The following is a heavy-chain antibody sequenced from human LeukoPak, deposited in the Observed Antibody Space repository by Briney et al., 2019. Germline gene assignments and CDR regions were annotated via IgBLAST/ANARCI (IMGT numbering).Heavy chain of an antibody. V-gene: IGHV1-18*01. CDR3: ARDYRHIPDY. J-gene: IGHJ4*02. CDR2: ISAYNGNT. CDR1: GYTFTSYG. D-gene: IGHD2-21*01. Sequence: ASVKVSCKATGYTFTSYGISWVRQAPGQGLEWMGWISAYNGNTNYAQKFWGRVTMATDTSTSTVYMELRSLGSDDTAVYYCARDYRHIPDYWGQGTLVTVSS.